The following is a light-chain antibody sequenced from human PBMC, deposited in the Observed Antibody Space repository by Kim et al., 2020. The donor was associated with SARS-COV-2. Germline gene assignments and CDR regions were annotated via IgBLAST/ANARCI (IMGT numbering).Light chain of an antibody. Sequence: EIVLTQSPGTLSLSPGERATLFCRASQSVNTYVAWYQQKPGQAPGLLIYDASNRATGIPARFSGRGSGTDFTLTISSLEPEDFAVYYCQHRSGWPLTFGGGTKVDIK. CDR2: DAS. J-gene: IGKJ4*01. CDR3: QHRSGWPLT. CDR1: QSVNTY. V-gene: IGKV3-11*01.